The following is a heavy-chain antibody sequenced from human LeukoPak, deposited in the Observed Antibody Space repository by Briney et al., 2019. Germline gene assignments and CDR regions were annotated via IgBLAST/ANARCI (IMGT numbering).Heavy chain of an antibody. CDR2: ISGSGGST. D-gene: IGHD2-2*01. V-gene: IGHV3-23*01. CDR1: GFTFSSYA. CDR3: AGVPAALENYFDY. J-gene: IGHJ4*02. Sequence: GGSLRLSCAASGFTFSSYAMSWVRQAPGKGLEWVSAISGSGGSTYYADSVKGRFTISRDNSKNTLYLQMNSLRAEDTAVYYCAGVPAALENYFDYWGQGTLVTVSS.